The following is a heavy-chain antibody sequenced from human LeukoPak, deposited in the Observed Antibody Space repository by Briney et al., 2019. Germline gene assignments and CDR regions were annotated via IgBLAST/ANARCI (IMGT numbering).Heavy chain of an antibody. V-gene: IGHV1-69*05. CDR3: ARRNSHIGSYRPSYYFDY. CDR2: IIPIFGTA. Sequence: SVKVSCKASGGTFSSYAISWVRQAPGQGLEWMGGIIPIFGTANYAQKFQGRVTMTRDTSTSTIYMELSSLRSEDTAVYYCARRNSHIGSYRPSYYFDYWGQGTLVTVSS. J-gene: IGHJ4*02. CDR1: GGTFSSYA. D-gene: IGHD1-26*01.